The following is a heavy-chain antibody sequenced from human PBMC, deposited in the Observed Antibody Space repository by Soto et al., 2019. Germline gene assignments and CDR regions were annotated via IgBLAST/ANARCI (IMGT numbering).Heavy chain of an antibody. CDR1: GFTFSSYW. J-gene: IGHJ4*02. D-gene: IGHD6-19*01. CDR2: INSDGSST. V-gene: IGHV3-74*01. CDR3: AGAVAGPTTIGY. Sequence: EVQLVESGGGLVQPGGSLRLSCAASGFTFSSYWMHWVRQAPGKGLVWVSRINSDGSSTSYADSVKGRFTISRDNAKNPLYLQINSLRAEDTAVYYWAGAVAGPTTIGYWGMGTLVTFSS.